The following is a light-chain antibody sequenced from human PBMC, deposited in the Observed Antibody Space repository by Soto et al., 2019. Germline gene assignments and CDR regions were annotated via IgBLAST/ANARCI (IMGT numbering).Light chain of an antibody. CDR3: QQYNNWPPLT. CDR1: QSVSSN. J-gene: IGKJ4*01. CDR2: GAS. Sequence: EIVMTQSPATLSVSPGERATLSCRASQSVSSNLAWYHQKPGQAPRLLIYGASTRATGSPARFSGSGSGTEFTLTLSSLQSEDFAVYYCQQYNNWPPLTFGGGTKVEIK. V-gene: IGKV3-15*01.